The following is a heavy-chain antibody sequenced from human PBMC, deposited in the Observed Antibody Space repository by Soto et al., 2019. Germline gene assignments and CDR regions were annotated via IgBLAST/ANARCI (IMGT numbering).Heavy chain of an antibody. CDR3: AKDPHSSCWYGLYWFDP. D-gene: IGHD6-19*01. V-gene: IGHV3-23*01. CDR1: GFTLSSYV. J-gene: IGHJ5*02. CDR2: ISGSGGST. Sequence: PGGSLRLSCAASGFTLSSYVMSWVRQAPGRGLGWVSAISGSGGSTYYADSVKGRFTISRDNSKNTLYLQMNSLRAEDTAVYYCAKDPHSSCWYGLYWFDPWGQGTLVTVSS.